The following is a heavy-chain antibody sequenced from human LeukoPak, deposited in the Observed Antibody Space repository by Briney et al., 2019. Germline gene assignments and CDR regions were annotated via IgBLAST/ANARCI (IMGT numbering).Heavy chain of an antibody. CDR2: ISSSSSTI. D-gene: IGHD1-26*01. CDR1: GFTFSNYS. Sequence: GGSLRLSCAASGFTFSNYSMNWVRQAPGKGLEWVSYISSSSSTIYYADSVKGRFTISRDNAKNSLYLQMNSLRAEDTAVYYCARESRRESYLPDYWGQGTLVTVSS. J-gene: IGHJ4*02. V-gene: IGHV3-48*04. CDR3: ARESRRESYLPDY.